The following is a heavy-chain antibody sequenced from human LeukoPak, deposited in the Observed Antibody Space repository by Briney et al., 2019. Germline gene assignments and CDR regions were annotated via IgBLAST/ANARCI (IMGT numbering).Heavy chain of an antibody. CDR1: GYTFTSYY. Sequence: GASVKLSCKASGYTFTSYYMHWVRQAPGQGLEWMGIINPSCGSTSYAQKFQGRVTITRDTTTSTVYMELSSLRSEDTAVYYCATRIPNRGSYSHWGQGTLVTVSP. V-gene: IGHV1-46*03. CDR3: ATRIPNRGSYSH. J-gene: IGHJ4*02. D-gene: IGHD1-26*01. CDR2: INPSCGST.